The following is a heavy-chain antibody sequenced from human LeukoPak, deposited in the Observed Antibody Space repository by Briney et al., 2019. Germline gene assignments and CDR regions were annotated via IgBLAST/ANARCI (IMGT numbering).Heavy chain of an antibody. Sequence: SVKVSCKASGGTFSTYTITWLRQAPGQGLEWMGGIIPMFGTGNYAQKFQGRITITTDESSSTAYMELSSLGSEDTAVYYCARTMVRGSATVYYYYYMDVWGKGTTVTVSS. CDR1: GGTFSTYT. CDR2: IIPMFGTG. CDR3: ARTMVRGSATVYYYYYMDV. D-gene: IGHD3-10*01. V-gene: IGHV1-69*05. J-gene: IGHJ6*03.